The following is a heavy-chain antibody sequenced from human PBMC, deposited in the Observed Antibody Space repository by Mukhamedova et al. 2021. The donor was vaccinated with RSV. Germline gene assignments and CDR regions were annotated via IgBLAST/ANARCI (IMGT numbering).Heavy chain of an antibody. D-gene: IGHD3-3*01. CDR3: ARKFYDFWRGSPWAFDI. Sequence: KSRVTISVDTSKNQFSLKLSSVTAADTAVYYCARKFYDFWRGSPWAFDIWGQGTMVTVS. J-gene: IGHJ3*02. V-gene: IGHV4-31*02.